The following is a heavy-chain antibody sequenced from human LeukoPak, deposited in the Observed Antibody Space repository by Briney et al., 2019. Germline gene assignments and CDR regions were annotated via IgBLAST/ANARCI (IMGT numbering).Heavy chain of an antibody. V-gene: IGHV4-30-4*08. J-gene: IGHJ6*03. CDR3: ARHCKAGGLWYYYMDV. CDR2: IYYSGST. CDR1: GGSISSGDYY. Sequence: SQTLSLTCTVSGGSISSGDYYWSWIRQPPGKGLEWIGYIYYSGSTYYNPSLKSRVTVSVDTSKNQFSLKLSSVTAADTAVYYCARHCKAGGLWYYYMDVWGKGTTVTVSS. D-gene: IGHD2-8*02.